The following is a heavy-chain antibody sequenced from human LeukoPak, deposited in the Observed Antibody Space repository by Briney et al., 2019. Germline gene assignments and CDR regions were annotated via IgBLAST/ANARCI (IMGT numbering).Heavy chain of an antibody. CDR1: GFTFSYYT. V-gene: IGHV3-21*04. CDR2: ISSTTTYI. J-gene: IGHJ3*02. Sequence: GGSLRLSCAASGFTFSYYTMNWVRQAPGKGLEWVSSISSTTTYIYYADSVKGRFTISRDNSKNTLYLQMNSLRAEDTAVYYCAKDLRPDAFDIWGQGTMVTVSS. CDR3: AKDLRPDAFDI. D-gene: IGHD5/OR15-5a*01.